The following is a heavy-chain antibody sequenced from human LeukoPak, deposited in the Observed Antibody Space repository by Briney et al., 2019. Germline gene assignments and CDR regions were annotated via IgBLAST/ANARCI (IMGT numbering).Heavy chain of an antibody. D-gene: IGHD2-21*02. CDR1: GFTFSSYS. V-gene: IGHV3-21*01. Sequence: GSLRLSCAASGFTFSSYSMNWVRQAPGKGLEWVSSINSSSRYIYYADSVKGRFTISRDNAKNSLYLQMNSLRAEDTAVYYCARVGPYCGGDCYPDYFDSWGQGTLVTVSS. CDR3: ARVGPYCGGDCYPDYFDS. J-gene: IGHJ4*02. CDR2: INSSSRYI.